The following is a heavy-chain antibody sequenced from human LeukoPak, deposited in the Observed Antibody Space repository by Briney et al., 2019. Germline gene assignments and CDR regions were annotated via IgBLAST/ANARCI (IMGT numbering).Heavy chain of an antibody. CDR2: ISGSGGST. Sequence: GGSLRLSCAASGFTVSSNYMSWVRQAPGKGLEWVSAISGSGGSTYYADSVKGRFTISRDNSKNTLYLQMNSLRAEDTAVYYCAKTPSSGYYYDYFDYWGQGTLVTVSS. J-gene: IGHJ4*02. CDR1: GFTVSSNY. V-gene: IGHV3-23*01. D-gene: IGHD3-22*01. CDR3: AKTPSSGYYYDYFDY.